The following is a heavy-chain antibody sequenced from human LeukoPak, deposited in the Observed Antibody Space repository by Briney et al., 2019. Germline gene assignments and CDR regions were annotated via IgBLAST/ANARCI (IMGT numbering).Heavy chain of an antibody. V-gene: IGHV3-30*01. CDR3: ARSTRSILGAHTYYYYRDV. CDR1: GFSFSSYA. CDR2: ISHDGSNK. J-gene: IGHJ6*03. Sequence: GGSLTLSCAASGFSFSSYAMQWVRQAPGKGLEWVAVISHDGSNKYNADSVKGRFTISRDNSKNPVSLQMNSLRAEDTALYYCARSTRSILGAHTYYYYRDVWGKGTTVTVSS. D-gene: IGHD3-3*01.